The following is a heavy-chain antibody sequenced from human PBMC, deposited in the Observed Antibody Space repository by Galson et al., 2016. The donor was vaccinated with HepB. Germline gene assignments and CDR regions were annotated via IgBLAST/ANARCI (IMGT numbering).Heavy chain of an antibody. D-gene: IGHD6-19*01. CDR3: TRDQGWYWFDP. J-gene: IGHJ5*02. CDR2: IQNSVST. Sequence: SETLSLTCTVSGGSVSSINYYWSWIRQPPGKTLEWIGYIQNSVSTSYNPSLKSRVTISVDTSKNQFSLKLTSVTAADTAVYYCTRDQGWYWFDPWGQGTLVTVSS. V-gene: IGHV4-61*01. CDR1: GGSVSSINYY.